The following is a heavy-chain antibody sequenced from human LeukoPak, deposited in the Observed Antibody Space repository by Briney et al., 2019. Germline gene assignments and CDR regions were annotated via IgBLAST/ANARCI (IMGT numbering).Heavy chain of an antibody. J-gene: IGHJ6*03. CDR1: GFTFSGSA. V-gene: IGHV3-73*01. CDR2: IISKANSYAT. CDR3: AKRRGLELTYYYHMDV. Sequence: GGSLRLSCAASGFTFSGSAMHWVRQASGKGLEWVGRIISKANSYATAYAASVKGRFTISRDNAKNSLYLQMNSLRAEDTAVYYCAKRRGLELTYYYHMDVWGKGTTVTVSS. D-gene: IGHD1-7*01.